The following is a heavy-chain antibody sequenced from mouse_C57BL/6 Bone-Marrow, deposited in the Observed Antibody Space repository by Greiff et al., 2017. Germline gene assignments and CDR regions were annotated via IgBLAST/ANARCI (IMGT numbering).Heavy chain of an antibody. J-gene: IGHJ3*01. Sequence: VQLQQPGAELVMPGASVKLSCKASGYTFTSYWMHWVKQRPGQGLEWIGEIDPSDSYTNYNQKFKGKSTLTVDKSSSTAYMQLSSLTSEDAAVYYCARATTVPPWFAYWGQGTLVTVSA. CDR3: ARATTVPPWFAY. V-gene: IGHV1-69*01. CDR2: IDPSDSYT. D-gene: IGHD1-1*01. CDR1: GYTFTSYW.